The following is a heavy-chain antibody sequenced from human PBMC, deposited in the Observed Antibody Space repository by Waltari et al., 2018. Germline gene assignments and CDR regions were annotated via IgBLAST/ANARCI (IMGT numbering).Heavy chain of an antibody. CDR1: GFTFANAW. V-gene: IGHV3-15*01. CDR2: IKTKVDGGTT. D-gene: IGHD4-17*01. J-gene: IGHJ4*02. Sequence: EVQLVESGGGLVKPGGSLSLSCSVSGFTFANAWMSWVRQAPGKGLEWLGRIKTKVDGGTTDYAAPVKGRFAISRDDSKNTLYLQMNSLETEDTAMYFCATYYGDYWGQGTLVTVSS. CDR3: ATYYGDY.